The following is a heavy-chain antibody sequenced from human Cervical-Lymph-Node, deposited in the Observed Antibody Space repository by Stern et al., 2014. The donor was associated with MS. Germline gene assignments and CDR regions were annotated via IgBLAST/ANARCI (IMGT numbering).Heavy chain of an antibody. V-gene: IGHV1-69*01. CDR3: ASAYCGGDCPDWYFDL. Sequence: EQLVESGAEVKKPGSSVKVSCKASGGTFSSYAISWVRQAPGQGLEWMGGIIPIFGTANYAQKFQGRVTITADESTSTAYMELSSLRSEDTAVYYCASAYCGGDCPDWYFDLWGRGTLVTVSS. CDR1: GGTFSSYA. D-gene: IGHD2-21*02. J-gene: IGHJ2*01. CDR2: IIPIFGTA.